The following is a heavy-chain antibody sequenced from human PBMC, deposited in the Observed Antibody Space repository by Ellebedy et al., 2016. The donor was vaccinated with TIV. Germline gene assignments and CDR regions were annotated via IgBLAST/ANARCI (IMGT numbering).Heavy chain of an antibody. V-gene: IGHV1-2*04. D-gene: IGHD1-26*01. CDR2: ITPNSGRT. Sequence: AASVKVSCKASGFSFTGYYIHWVRQAPGQGLEWMGWITPNSGRTKYAQKFQDWVTITRDTSISTAYMELTRLRSDDTAMYYCARDDSGCFDYWGQGTLVTVSS. CDR3: ARDDSGCFDY. CDR1: GFSFTGYY. J-gene: IGHJ4*02.